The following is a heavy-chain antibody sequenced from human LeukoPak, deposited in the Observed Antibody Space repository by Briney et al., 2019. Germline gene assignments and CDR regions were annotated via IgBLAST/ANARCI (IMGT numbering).Heavy chain of an antibody. J-gene: IGHJ5*02. D-gene: IGHD3-10*01. Sequence: ESGPTLVNPTETLTLTCTVSGFSLSNARMGVSWIRQPPGKALEWLAHIFSNDEKSYSTSLKSRLTISKDTSKSQVVLTMTNMDPVDTATYYCARIQSAYGPGSQNWFDPWGQGTLVTVSS. CDR3: ARIQSAYGPGSQNWFDP. V-gene: IGHV2-26*01. CDR2: IFSNDEK. CDR1: GFSLSNARMG.